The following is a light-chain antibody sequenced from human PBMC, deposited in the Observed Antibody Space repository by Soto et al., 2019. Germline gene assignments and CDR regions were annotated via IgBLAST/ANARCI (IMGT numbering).Light chain of an antibody. CDR2: LNNDGSH. V-gene: IGLV4-69*01. Sequence: QLVLTQSPSASASLGASVKLTCTLSNGLSSYAIAWHQKQPGKSPRYLMDLNNDGSHTKGDGIPDRFSGSSSGAERYLIISSLQSEDEADYYCQTWGTGFQVFGGGTKLTVL. CDR3: QTWGTGFQV. J-gene: IGLJ2*01. CDR1: NGLSSYA.